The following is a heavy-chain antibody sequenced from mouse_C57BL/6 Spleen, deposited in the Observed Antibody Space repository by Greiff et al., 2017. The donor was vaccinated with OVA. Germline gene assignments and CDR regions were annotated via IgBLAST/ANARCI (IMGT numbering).Heavy chain of an antibody. CDR1: GYTFTSYW. D-gene: IGHD1-1*01. J-gene: IGHJ4*01. CDR3: ARLVVATNYYAMDY. V-gene: IGHV1-55*01. CDR2: IYPGSGST. Sequence: VQLQQPGAELVKPGASVKMSCKASGYTFTSYWITWVKPRPGQGLEWIGDIYPGSGSTNYNEKFKSKATLTVDTSSSTAYMQLSILTSEDSAVYYCARLVVATNYYAMDYWGQGTSVTFAS.